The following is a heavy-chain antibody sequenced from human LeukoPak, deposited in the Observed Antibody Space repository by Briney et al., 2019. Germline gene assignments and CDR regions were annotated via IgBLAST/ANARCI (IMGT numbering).Heavy chain of an antibody. V-gene: IGHV1-18*01. CDR2: ISAYNGNT. CDR1: GYTFATYG. Sequence: ASVKVSCKASGYTFATYGITWVRQAPGQGLEWMGWISAYNGNTNFAQKFQGRVTMTTDTSTSTAYMELRSLRSDDTAVYYCARYPYAGATRVDYWGQGTLVTVSS. D-gene: IGHD1-26*01. J-gene: IGHJ4*02. CDR3: ARYPYAGATRVDY.